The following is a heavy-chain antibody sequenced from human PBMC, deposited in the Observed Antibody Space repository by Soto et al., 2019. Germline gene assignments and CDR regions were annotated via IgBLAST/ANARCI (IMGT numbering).Heavy chain of an antibody. J-gene: IGHJ6*02. CDR2: ISYDGSNK. Sequence: GGSLRLSCAASGFTFSSYAMHWVRQAPGKGLEWVAVISYDGSNKYYADSVKGRFTISRDNSKNTLYLQMNSLRAEDTAVYYCARDWGITDSPRQAYYYYYGMDVWGQGTTVTVSS. D-gene: IGHD3-10*01. CDR1: GFTFSSYA. CDR3: ARDWGITDSPRQAYYYYYGMDV. V-gene: IGHV3-30-3*01.